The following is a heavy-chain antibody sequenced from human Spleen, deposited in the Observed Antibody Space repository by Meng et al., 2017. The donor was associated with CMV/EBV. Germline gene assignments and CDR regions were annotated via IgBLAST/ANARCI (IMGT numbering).Heavy chain of an antibody. D-gene: IGHD3-10*01. V-gene: IGHV3-15*01. CDR2: IKSKTDGGTT. CDR3: TRSPGGFYGSGSFFDY. Sequence: EVQLVESGGGLVKPGGCRILSCAASGFTFSTAWMSWVRQAPGKGLEWVGRIKSKTDGGTTDYAAPVKGRFTISRDDSKNTLYLQMNSLKTEDTAVYYCTRSPGGFYGSGSFFDYWGQGTLVTVAS. J-gene: IGHJ4*02. CDR1: GFTFSTAW.